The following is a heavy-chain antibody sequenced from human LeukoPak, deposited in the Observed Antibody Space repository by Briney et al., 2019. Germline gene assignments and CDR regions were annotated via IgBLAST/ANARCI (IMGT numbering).Heavy chain of an antibody. CDR1: GYTLTELS. CDR2: FDPEDGET. Sequence: GPSVKLSCKVSGYTLTELSMHWVRQAPGKGLEWMGGFDPEDGETIYAQKFQGRVTMTEHTSTDTAYMELSSLRSEDTAVYYCATGSPGYCGGGSCETGGYFDYWGQGTLVTVSS. J-gene: IGHJ4*02. CDR3: ATGSPGYCGGGSCETGGYFDY. D-gene: IGHD2-15*01. V-gene: IGHV1-24*01.